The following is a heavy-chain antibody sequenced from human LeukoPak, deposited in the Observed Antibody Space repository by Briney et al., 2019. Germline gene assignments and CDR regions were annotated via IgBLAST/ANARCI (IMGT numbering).Heavy chain of an antibody. J-gene: IGHJ5*01. V-gene: IGHV3-7*01. Sequence: GRSLRLSCAPPGTTIMIYCMNCVRQAPGEGHQRVANIKQDGNEKNYIDSVKGRFSISRDNAKNSLYLQMDTLRAEDTAVYYCAKEGAYPIITYDSWGQGALVTVSS. D-gene: IGHD3-10*01. CDR3: AKEGAYPIITYDS. CDR1: GTTIMIYC. CDR2: IKQDGNEK.